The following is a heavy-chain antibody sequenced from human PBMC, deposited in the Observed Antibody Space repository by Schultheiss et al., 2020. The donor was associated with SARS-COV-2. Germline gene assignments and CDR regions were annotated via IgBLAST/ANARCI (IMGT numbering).Heavy chain of an antibody. CDR3: ARFYSPVYDSSGYPSSTFDY. CDR1: GYTFTGYY. Sequence: ASVKVSCKASGYTFTGYYMHWVRQAPGQGLEWMGWINPNSGGTNYAQKFQGRVTMTRDTSISTAYMELSRLRSDDTAVYYCARFYSPVYDSSGYPSSTFDYWGQGTLVTVSS. V-gene: IGHV1-2*02. J-gene: IGHJ4*02. D-gene: IGHD3-22*01. CDR2: INPNSGGT.